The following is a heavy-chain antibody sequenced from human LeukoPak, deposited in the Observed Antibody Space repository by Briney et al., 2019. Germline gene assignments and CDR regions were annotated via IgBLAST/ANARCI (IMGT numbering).Heavy chain of an antibody. CDR2: IFYTGST. V-gene: IGHV4-59*01. CDR3: ARNHKTFTTPWGAFDI. CDR1: GGSISSYY. Sequence: PSETLSLTCTVSGGSISSYYWSWIRQPPGKGLEWIGYIFYTGSTNYNPSLKSRVTISVDTSTKHFSLKLSSVTAADTAVYYCARNHKTFTTPWGAFDIWGQGTMVTVSS. D-gene: IGHD1-14*01. J-gene: IGHJ3*02.